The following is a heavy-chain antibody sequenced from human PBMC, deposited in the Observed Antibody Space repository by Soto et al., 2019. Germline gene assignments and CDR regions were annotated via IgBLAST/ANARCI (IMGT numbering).Heavy chain of an antibody. CDR2: INHSGST. J-gene: IGHJ6*03. V-gene: IGHV4-34*01. CDR3: PYCSSTSCYYYYYMDV. Sequence: SETLSLTCAVYGGSFSGYYWSWIRQPQGKGLEWIGEINHSGSTNYNPSLKSRVTISVDTSKNQFSLKLSSVTAADTAVYYCPYCSSTSCYYYYYMDVWGKGTTVTSP. CDR1: GGSFSGYY. D-gene: IGHD2-2*01.